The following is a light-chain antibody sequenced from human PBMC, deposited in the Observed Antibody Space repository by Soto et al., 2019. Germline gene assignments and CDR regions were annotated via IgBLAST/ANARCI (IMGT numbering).Light chain of an antibody. V-gene: IGKV1-5*03. Sequence: DIQMTQSPSTLSASVGDRVTITCRASQSMSDWLAWCQQKPGKAPDLLIYRASSLESGVPSRFSGSGSGTEFTLTISSLQPEDSATYYCQQYYGYPWTFGQGTEVEVK. CDR2: RAS. CDR3: QQYYGYPWT. CDR1: QSMSDW. J-gene: IGKJ1*01.